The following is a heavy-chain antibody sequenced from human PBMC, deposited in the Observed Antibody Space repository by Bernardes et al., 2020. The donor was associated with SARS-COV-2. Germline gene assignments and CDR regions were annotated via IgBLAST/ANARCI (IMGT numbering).Heavy chain of an antibody. CDR3: ARDNSEDYDIWSGYGYFDY. J-gene: IGHJ4*02. Sequence: GGSLRLSCAASGFTFSSYSMNWVRQAPGKGLEWVSSISSSSRYIYYADSVKGRFTISRDNAKNSLYLQMNSLRAEDTAVYYCARDNSEDYDIWSGYGYFDYWCPGTLVTVSS. V-gene: IGHV3-21*01. CDR1: GFTFSSYS. CDR2: ISSSSRYI. D-gene: IGHD3-3*01.